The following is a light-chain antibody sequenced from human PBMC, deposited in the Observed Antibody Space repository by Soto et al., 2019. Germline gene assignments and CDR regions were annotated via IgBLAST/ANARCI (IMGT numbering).Light chain of an antibody. CDR2: AAS. CDR1: QSISSY. Sequence: DIQMTQSPSSLSASVGDRVTITCRASQSISSYLNWYQQKPGKAPKLPIYAASSLQSGVPSRFSGSGSGTDFTLTISSLQPEDFATYYCQQSYSTLIGFGQGTRLEIK. J-gene: IGKJ5*01. V-gene: IGKV1-39*01. CDR3: QQSYSTLIG.